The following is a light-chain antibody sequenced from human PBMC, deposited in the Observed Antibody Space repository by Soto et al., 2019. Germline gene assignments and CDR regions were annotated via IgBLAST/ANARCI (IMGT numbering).Light chain of an antibody. V-gene: IGLV2-14*01. J-gene: IGLJ2*01. CDR1: SSDVGGYNY. CDR2: GVS. CDR3: SSYTSSSTLNVV. Sequence: QSALTQPASVSGSPGQSITISCTGNSSDVGGYNYVSWYQQHPGKAPKLMIYGVSNRPSGVSNRFSGSKSGNTASLTISGLQAEDEADYYCSSYTSSSTLNVVFGGGTKVTVL.